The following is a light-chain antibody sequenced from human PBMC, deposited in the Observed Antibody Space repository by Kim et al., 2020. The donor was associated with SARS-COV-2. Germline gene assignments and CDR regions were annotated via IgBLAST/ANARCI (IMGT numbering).Light chain of an antibody. CDR1: SLRSYY. J-gene: IGLJ2*01. CDR3: NSRDSTGNHLV. V-gene: IGLV3-19*01. CDR2: GKN. Sequence: SSELTQDPAVSVALGQTVRITCQGDSLRSYYASWYQQKPGQAPVLVIYGKNNRPSGNPDRFSGSSSGNTASLTITGAQAEDEADYYCNSRDSTGNHLVFG.